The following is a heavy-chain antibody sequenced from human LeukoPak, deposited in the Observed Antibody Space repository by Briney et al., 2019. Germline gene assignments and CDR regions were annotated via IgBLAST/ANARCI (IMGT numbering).Heavy chain of an antibody. D-gene: IGHD1-26*01. V-gene: IGHV4-39*01. Sequence: PSETLSLTCAVSGDITHYWGWVRQPPGKGPESIGSIYFSGSVYYNPSLRSRVTISLDTSTKQLSLRLSSVTVADTAIYYCAKQGGGGVVSYVAPGPPDYFDHWGQGALVIVSS. CDR3: AKQGGGGVVSYVAPGPPDYFDH. CDR1: GDITHY. J-gene: IGHJ4*02. CDR2: IYFSGSV.